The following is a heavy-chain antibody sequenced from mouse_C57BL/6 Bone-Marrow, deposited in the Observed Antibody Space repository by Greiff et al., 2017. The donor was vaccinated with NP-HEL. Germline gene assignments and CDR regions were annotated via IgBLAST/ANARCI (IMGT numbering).Heavy chain of an antibody. CDR3: ARWLLRTPAWFAY. J-gene: IGHJ3*01. D-gene: IGHD2-3*01. Sequence: QVTLKESGAELMKPGASVKLSCKATGYTFTGYWIEWVKQRPGHGLEWIGEILPGSGSTNYNEKFKGKATFTADTSSNTAYMQLSSLTTEDSAIYDCARWLLRTPAWFAYWGQGTLVTVSA. V-gene: IGHV1-9*01. CDR2: ILPGSGST. CDR1: GYTFTGYW.